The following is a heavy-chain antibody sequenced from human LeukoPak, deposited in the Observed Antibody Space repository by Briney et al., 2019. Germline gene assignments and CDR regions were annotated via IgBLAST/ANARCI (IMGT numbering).Heavy chain of an antibody. CDR2: INTGGSST. D-gene: IGHD1-7*01. Sequence: GGSLRLSCAASGFTFTTYWMHWVRQAPGKGLVWVSRINTGGSSTTYADSVKGRFTISRDNARNTLYLQMNSLRAEDTAVYYCARDFSSITGATAGYWGQGTLVIVSS. J-gene: IGHJ4*02. CDR1: GFTFTTYW. V-gene: IGHV3-74*01. CDR3: ARDFSSITGATAGY.